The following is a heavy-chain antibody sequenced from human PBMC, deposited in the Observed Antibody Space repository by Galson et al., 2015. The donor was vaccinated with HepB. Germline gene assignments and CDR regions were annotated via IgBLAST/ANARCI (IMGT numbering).Heavy chain of an antibody. D-gene: IGHD2-8*01. Sequence: PALVKPTQTLTLTCTFSGFSLTSNPVGVGWIRQPPGEALEWLAVIYWDDDRRYRPPLRSRLTITKDTSKNQVFLIMTNMDPVDTATYYCAHRRDYNGVWDWGDFDFWGQGTLVTVSS. CDR1: GFSLTSNPVG. CDR3: AHRRDYNGVWDWGDFDF. J-gene: IGHJ4*02. V-gene: IGHV2-5*02. CDR2: IYWDDDR.